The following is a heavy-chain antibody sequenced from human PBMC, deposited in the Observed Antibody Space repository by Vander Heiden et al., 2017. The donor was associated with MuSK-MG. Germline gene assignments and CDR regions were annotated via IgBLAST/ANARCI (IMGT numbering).Heavy chain of an antibody. CDR2: IYTSVST. Sequence: QVQLQESGPGLVKPSQTLSLTCPVSGGSISSSDYYWTWIRQPAGKGLEWIGRIYTSVSTNYNPSLKSRLTMSLDTSKNQFSLKLSSVTAADTAVYYCARSRGSYFDYWGQGTLVTVSS. CDR1: GGSISSSDYY. CDR3: ARSRGSYFDY. V-gene: IGHV4-61*02. J-gene: IGHJ4*02. D-gene: IGHD1-26*01.